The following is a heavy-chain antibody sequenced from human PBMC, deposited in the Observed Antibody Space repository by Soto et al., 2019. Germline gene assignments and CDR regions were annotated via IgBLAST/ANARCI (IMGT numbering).Heavy chain of an antibody. CDR3: ARERGGYSGYGGDFDY. D-gene: IGHD5-12*01. CDR1: GYTFTGYY. Sequence: QVQLVQSGAEVKKPGASVKVSCKASGYTFTGYYMHWVRQAPGQGLEWMGWINPNSGGTNYAQKFQGRVTMTRDTAIHTAHMELSKLRSDGTAVYYCARERGGYSGYGGDFDYWGQGTLVTVSS. V-gene: IGHV1-2*02. J-gene: IGHJ4*02. CDR2: INPNSGGT.